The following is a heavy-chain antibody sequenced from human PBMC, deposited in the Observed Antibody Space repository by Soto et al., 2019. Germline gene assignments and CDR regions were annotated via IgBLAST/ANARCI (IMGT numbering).Heavy chain of an antibody. CDR1: GGSISSYY. Sequence: SETLSLTCTVSGGSISSYYWSWIRQPPGKGLEWIGYIYYSGSTNYNPSLKSRVTISVDTSKNQFSLKLSSVTAADTAVYYCARGVRFLEWLGGLAYWGQGTLVTVSS. CDR2: IYYSGST. V-gene: IGHV4-59*01. D-gene: IGHD3-3*01. CDR3: ARGVRFLEWLGGLAY. J-gene: IGHJ4*02.